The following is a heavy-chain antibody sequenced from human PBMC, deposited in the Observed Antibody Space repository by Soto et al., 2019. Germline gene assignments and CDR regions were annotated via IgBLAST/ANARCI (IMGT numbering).Heavy chain of an antibody. CDR1: GGTFSSYA. J-gene: IGHJ4*02. Sequence: SVKVSCKASGGTFSSYAISWVRQAPGQGLEWMGGIIPIFGTANYAQKFQGRVTITADESTSTAYMELGSLRSEDTAVYYCATSTGAYYYDSSGYSHFDYWGQGTLVTVSS. CDR2: IIPIFGTA. V-gene: IGHV1-69*13. D-gene: IGHD3-22*01. CDR3: ATSTGAYYYDSSGYSHFDY.